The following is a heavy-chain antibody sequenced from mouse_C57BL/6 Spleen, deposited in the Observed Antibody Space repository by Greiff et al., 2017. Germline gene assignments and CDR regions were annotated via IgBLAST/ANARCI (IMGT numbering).Heavy chain of an antibody. D-gene: IGHD1-1*01. Sequence: QVQLQQSGAELVKPGASVKISCKASGYAFSSYWMNWVKQRPGKGLEWIGQIYPGDGDTNYNGKFKGKATLTADKSSSTAYMQLSSLTSEDSAVYFCARLGHYYGSSYYFDVWGQGTTLTVSS. CDR2: IYPGDGDT. V-gene: IGHV1-80*01. J-gene: IGHJ2*01. CDR1: GYAFSSYW. CDR3: ARLGHYYGSSYYFDV.